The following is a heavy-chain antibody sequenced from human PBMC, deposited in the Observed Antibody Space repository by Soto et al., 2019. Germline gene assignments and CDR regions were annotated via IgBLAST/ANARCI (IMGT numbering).Heavy chain of an antibody. Sequence: QAQVVQSGAEVRKPGSAVKLSCKASEGTFNSYAIAWVRQAPGQGLEWMGGIIPYYNTLNYAQKFQDRVTITADDSTNTVYMELSSLRSDDTAVYFCASGASRWYPYFFDSWAQGTLVTVSS. V-gene: IGHV1-69*01. CDR3: ASGASRWYPYFFDS. D-gene: IGHD6-13*01. CDR1: EGTFNSYA. J-gene: IGHJ4*02. CDR2: IIPYYNTL.